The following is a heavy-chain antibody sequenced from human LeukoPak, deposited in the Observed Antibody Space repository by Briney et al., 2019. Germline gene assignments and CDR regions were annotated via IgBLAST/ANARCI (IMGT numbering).Heavy chain of an antibody. V-gene: IGHV3-30-3*01. CDR1: GFTFSSYA. Sequence: GGSLRLSCAASGFTFSSYAMHWVRQAPXXGLEWVAVISYDGSNKYYADSVKGRFTISRDNSKNTLYLQMNSLRAEDTAVYYCAREIATIFGVAENGMDVWGQGTAVTVSS. D-gene: IGHD3-3*01. J-gene: IGHJ6*02. CDR3: AREIATIFGVAENGMDV. CDR2: ISYDGSNK.